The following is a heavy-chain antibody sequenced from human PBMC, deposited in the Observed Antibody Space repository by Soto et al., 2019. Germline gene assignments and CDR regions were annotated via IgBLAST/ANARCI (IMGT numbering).Heavy chain of an antibody. Sequence: SETLSLTCTVSGGSVSSGSYYWSWIRQPPGKGLEWIGYIYYSGSTNYNPSLKSRVTISVDTSKNQFSLKLSSVTAADTAVYYCARSGYCSGWYWDYWGQGTLVTVSS. J-gene: IGHJ4*02. D-gene: IGHD6-19*01. CDR2: IYYSGST. CDR1: GGSVSSGSYY. V-gene: IGHV4-61*01. CDR3: ARSGYCSGWYWDY.